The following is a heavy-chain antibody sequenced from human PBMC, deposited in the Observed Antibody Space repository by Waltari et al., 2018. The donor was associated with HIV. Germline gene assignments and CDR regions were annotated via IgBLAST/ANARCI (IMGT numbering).Heavy chain of an antibody. Sequence: QVKLVESGGGVVQPGRSLRLSCAASGFSFSSYGLHWVRQAPGKGLGWVAVISYDGSIKYYAYSVKGRFTISRDNSKNTLYLQMNSLRAEDTAVYYCAKDYFVVVTAAGPFDPWGQGTLVTVSS. CDR3: AKDYFVVVTAAGPFDP. J-gene: IGHJ5*02. CDR2: ISYDGSIK. D-gene: IGHD2-21*02. CDR1: GFSFSSYG. V-gene: IGHV3-30*18.